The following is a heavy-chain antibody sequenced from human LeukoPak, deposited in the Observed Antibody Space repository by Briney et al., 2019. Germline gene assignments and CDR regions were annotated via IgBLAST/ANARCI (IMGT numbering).Heavy chain of an antibody. V-gene: IGHV4-39*07. J-gene: IGHJ4*02. Sequence: SETLSLTCTVSGGSISSSSYYWGWIRQPPGKGLEWIGCIYYSGSTYYNPSLKSRVTISVDTSKNQFSLKLSSVTAADTAVYYCARVGAAAGLDYWGQGTLVTVSS. CDR2: IYYSGST. D-gene: IGHD6-13*01. CDR3: ARVGAAAGLDY. CDR1: GGSISSSSYY.